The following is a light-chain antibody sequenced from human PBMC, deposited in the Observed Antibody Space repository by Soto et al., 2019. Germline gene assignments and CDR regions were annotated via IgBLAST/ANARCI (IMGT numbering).Light chain of an antibody. CDR3: SSYTTTSTAYV. CDR2: DVN. CDR1: SSDVGGYTY. J-gene: IGLJ1*01. V-gene: IGLV2-14*01. Sequence: QSALTQPASVSGSPGQSITISCTGTSSDVGGYTYVSWYQQHTGKAPKVLIYDVNNRASGVSNRFSASKSGNTASLTISGLQAEDEADYYCSSYTTTSTAYVFGSGNKLTVL.